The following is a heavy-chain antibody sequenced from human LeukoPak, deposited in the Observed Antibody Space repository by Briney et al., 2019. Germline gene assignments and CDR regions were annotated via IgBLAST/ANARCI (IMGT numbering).Heavy chain of an antibody. D-gene: IGHD3-10*01. V-gene: IGHV3-64*04. Sequence: GGSLRLSCSASGFTFSSYAMHWVRQAPGKGLEYVSAISSNGGSTYYADSVKGRFTISRDNAKNFLYLQMNSLGAEDTALYYCAKDTALNYYGSGSYFDYWGQGTLVTVSS. CDR1: GFTFSSYA. CDR3: AKDTALNYYGSGSYFDY. J-gene: IGHJ4*02. CDR2: ISSNGGST.